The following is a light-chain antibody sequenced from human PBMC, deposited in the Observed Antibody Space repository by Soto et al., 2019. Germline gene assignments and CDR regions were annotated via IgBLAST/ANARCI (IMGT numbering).Light chain of an antibody. CDR2: KAS. CDR1: QSISSW. V-gene: IGKV1-5*03. CDR3: QQYSICSRT. Sequence: DIQMTQSPSTVSASVGDRVTITCRASQSISSWLAWYQQKPGKAPKLLIQKASSLESGVPSRFSGSGSGTEFTLAISSLQPDDFATYYCQQYSICSRTCGGGTKGEIK. J-gene: IGKJ4*02.